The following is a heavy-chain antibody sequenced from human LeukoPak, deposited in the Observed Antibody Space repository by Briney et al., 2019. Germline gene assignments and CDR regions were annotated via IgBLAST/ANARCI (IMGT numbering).Heavy chain of an antibody. V-gene: IGHV3-21*01. CDR2: ISSSSSYI. Sequence: PGGSLRLSCAASGFTFSSYSMNWVRQAPGKGLEWVSSISSSSSYIYYADSVKGRFTISRDNAKNSLYLQMNSLRAEDTAVYYCARDRVRDDILTGYWFDPWGQGTLVTVSS. CDR3: ARDRVRDDILTGYWFDP. CDR1: GFTFSSYS. J-gene: IGHJ5*02. D-gene: IGHD3-9*01.